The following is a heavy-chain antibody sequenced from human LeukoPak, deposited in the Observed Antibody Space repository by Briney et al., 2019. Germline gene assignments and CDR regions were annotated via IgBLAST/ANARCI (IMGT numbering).Heavy chain of an antibody. V-gene: IGHV4-59*01. Sequence: PSETLSLTCTVSGGSISSYYWSWIRQPPGKGLEWIGYIYYSGSTNYNPSLKSRVTISVDTSKNQFSLKLSSVTAADTAVYYCARADGYNDAFDIWGQGTMVTVSS. CDR1: GGSISSYY. CDR3: ARADGYNDAFDI. CDR2: IYYSGST. J-gene: IGHJ3*02. D-gene: IGHD5-24*01.